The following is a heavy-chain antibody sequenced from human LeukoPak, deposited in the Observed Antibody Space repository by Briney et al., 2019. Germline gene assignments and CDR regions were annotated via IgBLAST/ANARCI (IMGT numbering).Heavy chain of an antibody. CDR1: GFTFSIYA. D-gene: IGHD5-12*01. J-gene: IGHJ4*02. CDR3: ASDSGYDFRSPGDY. V-gene: IGHV3-30*04. Sequence: GGSLRLSCAASGFTFSIYAMHWVRQAPGKGLEWVAVISYDGSNKYYADSVKGRFTISRENSKNTLYLQMNSLRAEDTAVYYCASDSGYDFRSPGDYWGQGTLVTVSS. CDR2: ISYDGSNK.